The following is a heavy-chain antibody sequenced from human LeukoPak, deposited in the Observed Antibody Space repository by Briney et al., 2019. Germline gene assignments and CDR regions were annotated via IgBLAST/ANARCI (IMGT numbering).Heavy chain of an antibody. V-gene: IGHV4-39*01. CDR2: TYYSGTT. D-gene: IGHD3-10*01. CDR1: Y. J-gene: IGHJ5*02. Sequence: YMSWVRQAPGKGLEWIGSTYYSGTTYYNPSLKSRVTISVDTSKNQFSLKLNSVTAADTAVYYCARHYGPWGQGTLVTVSS. CDR3: ARHYGP.